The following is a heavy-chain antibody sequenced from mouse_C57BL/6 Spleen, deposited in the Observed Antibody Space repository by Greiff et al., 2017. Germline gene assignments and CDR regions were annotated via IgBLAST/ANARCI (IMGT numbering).Heavy chain of an antibody. CDR3: ANSYYDTTWGFAY. J-gene: IGHJ3*01. V-gene: IGHV1-64*01. D-gene: IGHD2-4*01. CDR1: GYTFTSYW. Sequence: QVQLQQPGAELVKPGASVKLSCKASGYTFTSYWMHWVKQRPGQGLEWIGMIHPNSGSTNYNEKFKSKATLTVDKSSSTAYMQLSSLTSEDSAVYYCANSYYDTTWGFAYWGQGTLVTVSA. CDR2: IHPNSGST.